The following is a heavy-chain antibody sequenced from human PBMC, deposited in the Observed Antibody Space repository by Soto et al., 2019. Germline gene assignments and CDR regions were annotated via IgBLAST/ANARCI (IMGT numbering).Heavy chain of an antibody. Sequence: QVQLQESGPGLVKPSGTLSLTCAVSGGSIGSSNWWSWVRQPPGKGLEWIGEIYHSGSTNYNPSLKSRVTILVDKSKNQLSLKLSSVTAADTAVYYCARVVGGYYYGMDVWGQGTTVTVSS. J-gene: IGHJ6*02. CDR1: GGSIGSSNW. D-gene: IGHD3-16*01. CDR3: ARVVGGYYYGMDV. V-gene: IGHV4-4*02. CDR2: IYHSGST.